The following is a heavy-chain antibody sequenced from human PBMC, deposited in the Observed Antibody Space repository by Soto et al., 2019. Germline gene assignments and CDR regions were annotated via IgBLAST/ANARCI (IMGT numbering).Heavy chain of an antibody. V-gene: IGHV2-5*02. Sequence: QITLNESGPTVVKPAETLTLTCTFSGFSLTTSGVGVGWIRQSPGKAPEWLALIYWDDDKRYSASLKSRLTITKDTSKNQVVLTMARVDPADTATYYCAHRILRTVFGLVTTTAIYFDFWGQGTPVVVS. D-gene: IGHD3-3*01. CDR1: GFSLTTSGVG. CDR3: AHRILRTVFGLVTTTAIYFDF. CDR2: IYWDDDK. J-gene: IGHJ4*02.